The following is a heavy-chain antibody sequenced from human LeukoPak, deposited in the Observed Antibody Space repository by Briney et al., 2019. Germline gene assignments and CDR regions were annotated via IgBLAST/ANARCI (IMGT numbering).Heavy chain of an antibody. J-gene: IGHJ3*02. Sequence: GGSLRLSCAASGFTFSSYGMSWVRQAPGKGLEWVSAISGSGGSTYYADSVKGRFTISRDNSKNTLHLQMNSLRAEDTAVYYCAKEIFGGDAFDIWGQGTMVTVSS. D-gene: IGHD3-3*01. CDR2: ISGSGGST. CDR3: AKEIFGGDAFDI. CDR1: GFTFSSYG. V-gene: IGHV3-23*01.